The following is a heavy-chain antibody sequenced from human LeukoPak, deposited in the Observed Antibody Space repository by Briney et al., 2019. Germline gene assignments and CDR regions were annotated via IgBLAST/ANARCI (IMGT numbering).Heavy chain of an antibody. CDR1: GGSFSGYY. J-gene: IGHJ3*02. V-gene: IGHV4-34*01. CDR3: ARGTKKYGYGQQRAFDI. Sequence: SETLSLTCAVYGGSFSGYYWSWIRQPPGKGLEWIGEINHSGSTNYNPSLKSRVTISVDTSKNQFSLKLSSVTAADTAVYYCARGTKKYGYGQQRAFDIWGQGTMVTVSS. CDR2: INHSGST. D-gene: IGHD5-18*01.